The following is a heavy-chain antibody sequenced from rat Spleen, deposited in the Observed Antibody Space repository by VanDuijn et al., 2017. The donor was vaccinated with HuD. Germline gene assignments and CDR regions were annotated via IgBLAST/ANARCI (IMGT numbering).Heavy chain of an antibody. D-gene: IGHD1-6*01. CDR2: ISTGGGNT. Sequence: EVQLVESGGGLVQPGRSLKLSCAASGFTFSNYDMAWVRQAPTKGLEWVASISTGGGNTYHRESVKCLFTIPRDNAKSTLYLQMDSLRSEDTATYYCARRSILRIITTTGWYFDFWGPGTMVTVSS. V-gene: IGHV5S23*01. CDR3: ARRSILRIITTTGWYFDF. CDR1: GFTFSNYD. J-gene: IGHJ1*01.